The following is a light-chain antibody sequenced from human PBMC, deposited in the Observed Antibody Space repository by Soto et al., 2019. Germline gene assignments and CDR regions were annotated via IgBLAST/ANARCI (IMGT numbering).Light chain of an antibody. V-gene: IGLV2-23*02. Sequence: QSALTQPASVSGSPGQSITISCTGTSSDVGSCNCVSWYQQHPGKAPTLIIYEVNKRPSGVSNRFSGSKSGNTASLTISGLQAEDEADYYCCPSVGSPNWVFGGGTKLTVL. CDR1: SSDVGSCNC. CDR3: CPSVGSPNWV. J-gene: IGLJ3*02. CDR2: EVN.